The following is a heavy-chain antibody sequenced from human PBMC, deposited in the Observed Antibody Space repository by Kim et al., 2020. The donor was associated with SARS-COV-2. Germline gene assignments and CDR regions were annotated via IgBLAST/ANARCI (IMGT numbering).Heavy chain of an antibody. CDR1: GFTFTNAW. CDR2: IKRASDGGTP. J-gene: IGHJ4*01. V-gene: IGHV3-15*01. Sequence: GGSLRLSCAASGFTFTNAWMSWVRQGPAMGLEWVGRIKRASDGGTPDYADPVKGRFSISRDDSRNMVYLEMDSLKSEDTAVYYCTKDSYGVEQWGSHYF. D-gene: IGHD6-19*01. CDR3: TKDSYGVEQWGSHYF.